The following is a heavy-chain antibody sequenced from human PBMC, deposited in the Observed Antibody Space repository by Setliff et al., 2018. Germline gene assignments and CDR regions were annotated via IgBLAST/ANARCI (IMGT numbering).Heavy chain of an antibody. CDR3: ARDWMVRGVRDYYGMDV. Sequence: SVKVSCKASGGTFSSYAISWVRPAPGQGLEWMGGIIPIRGIANYAQKFQGRVTITSDESTSPAYMELSSLRSEDTAVYYCARDWMVRGVRDYYGMDVWGQGTTVTVSS. J-gene: IGHJ6*02. D-gene: IGHD3-10*01. CDR2: IIPIRGIA. V-gene: IGHV1-69*10. CDR1: GGTFSSYA.